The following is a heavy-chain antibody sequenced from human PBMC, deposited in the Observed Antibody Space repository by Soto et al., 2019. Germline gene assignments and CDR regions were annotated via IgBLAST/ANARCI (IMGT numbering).Heavy chain of an antibody. Sequence: VQLVQSGAEVKKPGSSVKVSCKASGDTLNNYAINWVRQAPGQGLEWMGGILPIFKTPTYAQKFQGRVTIAADESTSTAYMEVSSLRSDDTAVYFCATLASGGYFFQYWGQGTLVTVSS. J-gene: IGHJ4*02. CDR3: ATLASGGYFFQY. D-gene: IGHD5-12*01. CDR1: GDTLNNYA. V-gene: IGHV1-69*01. CDR2: ILPIFKTP.